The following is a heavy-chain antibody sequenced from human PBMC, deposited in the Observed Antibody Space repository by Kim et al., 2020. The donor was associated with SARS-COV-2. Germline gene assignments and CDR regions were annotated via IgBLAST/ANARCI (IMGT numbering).Heavy chain of an antibody. V-gene: IGHV4-59*09. J-gene: IGHJ3*02. D-gene: IGHD3-3*01. CDR3: ARGITIFGLVDAFDI. Sequence: PALMSRVTISVDTSKNQFSLKLSSVTAADTAVYYCARGITIFGLVDAFDIWGQGTMVTVSS.